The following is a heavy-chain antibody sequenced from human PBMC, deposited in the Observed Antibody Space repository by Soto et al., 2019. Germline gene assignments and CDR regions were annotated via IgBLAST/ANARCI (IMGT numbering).Heavy chain of an antibody. J-gene: IGHJ5*02. Sequence: PGGSLRLSCAASGFTFDDYGISWVRQAPGKGLEWVFGINWNGGSTGYADSVKGRFTISRDNAKNSLYLQMNSLRAEYTALYYCARGVWARNWFDPWGQGTLVTVSS. CDR1: GFTFDDYG. CDR3: ARGVWARNWFDP. CDR2: INWNGGST. V-gene: IGHV3-20*04. D-gene: IGHD7-27*01.